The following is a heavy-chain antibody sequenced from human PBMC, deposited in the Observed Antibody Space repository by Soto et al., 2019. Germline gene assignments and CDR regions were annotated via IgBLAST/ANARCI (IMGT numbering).Heavy chain of an antibody. CDR2: IFWNDDE. CDR3: ARRMTTVTNWFDP. J-gene: IGHJ5*02. Sequence: QITLKESGPTLVKPTQTLTLTCTLAGFSLSTGGVGVGWIRQPPGKALEWLALIFWNDDEHYSPSLRSRLTITKDTSKSQVVLTMTNMDPVDTATYYCARRMTTVTNWFDPWGQGTLVTVSS. V-gene: IGHV2-5*01. D-gene: IGHD4-17*01. CDR1: GFSLSTGGVG.